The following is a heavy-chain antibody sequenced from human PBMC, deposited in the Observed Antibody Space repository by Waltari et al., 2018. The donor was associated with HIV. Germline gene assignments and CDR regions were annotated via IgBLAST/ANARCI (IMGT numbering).Heavy chain of an antibody. D-gene: IGHD2-2*01. V-gene: IGHV3-7*01. CDR1: GFTFRSYW. J-gene: IGHJ4*02. CDR3: ARVRGYSCWD. Sequence: EVQLVESGGGLVQPGGSLRLSCGASGFTFRSYWIRWVRQAPGKGLEWVANIKQDGSEKYYVDSMKCRFTISRDNAKNSLYLQMNSLRAEDTAVYYCARVRGYSCWDWGQGTLVTVSS. CDR2: IKQDGSEK.